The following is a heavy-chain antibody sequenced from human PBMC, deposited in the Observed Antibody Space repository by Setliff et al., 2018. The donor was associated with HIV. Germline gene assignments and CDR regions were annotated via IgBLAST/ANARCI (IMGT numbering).Heavy chain of an antibody. V-gene: IGHV1-8*01. Sequence: ASVKVSCKASGHTFSNYDVIWVRRATGQGLEWMGWMNPNSGDTGYSQKFQGRVIMTRDTSISTAYMELSSLTSADMAVYYCASGKGVRGVIITGGLDVWGTGTTVTVSS. CDR3: ASGKGVRGVIITGGLDV. CDR1: GHTFSNYD. CDR2: MNPNSGDT. D-gene: IGHD3-10*01. J-gene: IGHJ6*04.